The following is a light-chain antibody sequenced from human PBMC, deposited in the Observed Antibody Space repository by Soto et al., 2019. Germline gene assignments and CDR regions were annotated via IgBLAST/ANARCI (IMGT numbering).Light chain of an antibody. Sequence: QSVLTQPPSVSGAPGQRVTISCTGSSSNIGAGYDVHWYQQVPGTAPKVLIYSNSQRPSGVPDRFSGSKSGTSASLAISGLRSEDEADYYCAAWDDSLSGYVFGSGTKLTVL. CDR3: AAWDDSLSGYV. CDR1: SSNIGAGYD. J-gene: IGLJ1*01. CDR2: SNS. V-gene: IGLV1-47*02.